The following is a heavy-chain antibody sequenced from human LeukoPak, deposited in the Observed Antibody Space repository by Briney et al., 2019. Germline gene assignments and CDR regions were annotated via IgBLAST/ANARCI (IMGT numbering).Heavy chain of an antibody. V-gene: IGHV3-7*01. D-gene: IGHD2-2*01. CDR1: GYTFSRYW. J-gene: IGHJ5*02. CDR2: IKQRGSDK. CDR3: ARDDCSSISCYHNWFDP. Sequence: GVPLTLSCAGSGYTFSRYWMSCVRQAPGKGLECVANIKQRGSDKYYVDSVRGLFTISRDNAKNSLYLQMNSLRAEDTAVYYCARDDCSSISCYHNWFDPWGQGTLVTVSS.